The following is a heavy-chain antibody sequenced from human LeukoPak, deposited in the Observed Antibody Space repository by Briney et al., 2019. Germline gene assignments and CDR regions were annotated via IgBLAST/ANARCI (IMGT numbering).Heavy chain of an antibody. D-gene: IGHD5-18*01. J-gene: IGHJ4*02. Sequence: ASVKVSCKASGGTFSSYAISWVRQAPGQGLEWMGRIIPIFGTANYAQKFQGRVTITADESTSTAYKELSSLRSEDTAVYYCARTEDTTMGGFWGQGTLVTVSS. CDR1: GGTFSSYA. CDR2: IIPIFGTA. CDR3: ARTEDTTMGGF. V-gene: IGHV1-69*13.